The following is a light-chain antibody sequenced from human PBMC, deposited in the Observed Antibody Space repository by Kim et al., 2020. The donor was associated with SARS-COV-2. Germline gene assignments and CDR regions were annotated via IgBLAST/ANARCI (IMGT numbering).Light chain of an antibody. CDR2: RTS. Sequence: SASVRDRVTITCRASQSVDDCVAWYQQKPGRAPKLLIFRTSKVQNGVPSRFSGSGSGTDFTLTISSLQPEDFATYYCQQSYSTPFTFGPGTKWISN. CDR1: QSVDDC. V-gene: IGKV1-39*01. J-gene: IGKJ3*01. CDR3: QQSYSTPFT.